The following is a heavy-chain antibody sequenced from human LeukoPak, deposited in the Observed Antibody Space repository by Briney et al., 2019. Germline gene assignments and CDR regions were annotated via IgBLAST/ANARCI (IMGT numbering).Heavy chain of an antibody. CDR2: ISSSSSYI. CDR1: GFTFSSYA. CDR3: ARLLSGTLDY. J-gene: IGHJ4*02. D-gene: IGHD1-26*01. V-gene: IGHV3-21*01. Sequence: GGSLRLPCAASGFTFSSYAMNWVRQAPGKGLEWVSSISSSSSYIYYADSVKGRFTISRDNAKNSLYLQMNSLRAEDTAVYYCARLLSGTLDYWGQGTLVTVSS.